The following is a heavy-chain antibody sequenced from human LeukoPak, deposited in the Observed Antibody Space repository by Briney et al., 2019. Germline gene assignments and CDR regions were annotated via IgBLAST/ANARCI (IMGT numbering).Heavy chain of an antibody. CDR2: INPNSGGT. Sequence: ASVKVSCRASGYTFTGYYMRWVRQAPGQGLEWMGWINPNSGGTNYAQKFQGRVTMTRDTSISTAYMELSRLRSDDTAVYYCASLNSGLTRVDYWGQGTLVTVSS. J-gene: IGHJ4*02. D-gene: IGHD1-26*01. V-gene: IGHV1-2*02. CDR3: ASLNSGLTRVDY. CDR1: GYTFTGYY.